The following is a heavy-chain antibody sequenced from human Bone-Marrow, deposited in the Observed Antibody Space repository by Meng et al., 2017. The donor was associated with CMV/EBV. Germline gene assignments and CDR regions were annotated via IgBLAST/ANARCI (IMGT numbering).Heavy chain of an antibody. D-gene: IGHD3-22*01. V-gene: IGHV3-21*01. CDR3: SRDQNYYDSSGYYYDYDDAFDI. CDR2: ISSSSSYI. CDR1: GFTFSSYS. J-gene: IGHJ3*02. Sequence: GESLKISCAASGFTFSSYSMNWVRQAPGKGLEWVSSISSSSSYIYYADSVKGRFTISRDNAKNSLYLQMNSLRAEDTAVYYCSRDQNYYDSSGYYYDYDDAFDIWDQGTMVTVSS.